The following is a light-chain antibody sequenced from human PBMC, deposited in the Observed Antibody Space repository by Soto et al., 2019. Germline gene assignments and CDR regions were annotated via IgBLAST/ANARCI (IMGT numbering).Light chain of an antibody. Sequence: DIVLTQSPGTLSLSPGDRATLSCRASQRINGTYLAWHQQQPGQAPNLLLYGASTRAPGFPVRFNGSGSGTDLAINISRLEADDVAVCHSHQSGSSVRLFGQGTQLQIK. V-gene: IGKV3-20*01. J-gene: IGKJ1*01. CDR3: HQSGSSVRL. CDR1: QRINGTY. CDR2: GAS.